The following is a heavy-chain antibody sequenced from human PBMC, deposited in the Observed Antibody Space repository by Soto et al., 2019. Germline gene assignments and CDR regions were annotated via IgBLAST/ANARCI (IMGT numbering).Heavy chain of an antibody. V-gene: IGHV3-74*03. Sequence: EVQLVESGGGLVQPGGSLRLSCAASGFTFSSYWMHWVRQDPLKGLVWVSSIRSDGTATQYADSVKGRFTVSRDNAKNPVHLQMDSLRAEDTAVYYCAKGRSWGQCDYGGQGTLVTVS. CDR3: AKGRSWGQCDY. D-gene: IGHD3-16*01. CDR1: GFTFSSYW. J-gene: IGHJ4*02. CDR2: IRSDGTAT.